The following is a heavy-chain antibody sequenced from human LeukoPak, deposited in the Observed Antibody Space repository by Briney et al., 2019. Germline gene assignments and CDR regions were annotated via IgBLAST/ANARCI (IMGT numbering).Heavy chain of an antibody. D-gene: IGHD3-3*01. CDR2: INSDGSST. V-gene: IGHV3-74*01. CDR1: GFTFSSYW. Sequence: GGSLRLSCAASGFTFSSYWMHWVRQAPGKGLVWVSRINSDGSSTSYADSVKGRFTISRDNAKNTLYLQMNSLRAEDTAVYYCARGRLRIFGVVDDYWGQGTLVTVSS. J-gene: IGHJ4*02. CDR3: ARGRLRIFGVVDDY.